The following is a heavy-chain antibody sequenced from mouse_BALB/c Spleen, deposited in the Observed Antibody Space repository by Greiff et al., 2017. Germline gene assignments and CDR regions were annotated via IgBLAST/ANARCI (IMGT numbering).Heavy chain of an antibody. Sequence: DVQLQESGGGLVKPGGSLKLSCAASGFTFSSYAMSWVRQTPEKRLEWVASISSGGSTYYPDSVKGRFTISRDNARNILYLQMSSLRSEDTAMYYCARGGTTPYYFDYWGQGTALAVSS. CDR1: GFTFSSYA. CDR3: ARGGTTPYYFDY. CDR2: ISSGGST. J-gene: IGHJ2*01. V-gene: IGHV5-6-5*01. D-gene: IGHD2-12*01.